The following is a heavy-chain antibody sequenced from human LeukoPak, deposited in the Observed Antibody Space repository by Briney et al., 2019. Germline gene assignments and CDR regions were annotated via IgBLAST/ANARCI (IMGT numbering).Heavy chain of an antibody. V-gene: IGHV3-30-3*01. CDR1: GFTFSSYA. CDR3: ARGPRGSIAAPVPCY. CDR2: ISYDGSNK. Sequence: GGSLRLSCAASGFTFSSYAMHWVRQAPGKGLEWVAVISYDGSNKYYADSVKGRFTISRDNSMNTLYLQMNSLRAEDTAVYYCARGPRGSIAAPVPCYWGQGTLVTVSS. J-gene: IGHJ4*02. D-gene: IGHD6-6*01.